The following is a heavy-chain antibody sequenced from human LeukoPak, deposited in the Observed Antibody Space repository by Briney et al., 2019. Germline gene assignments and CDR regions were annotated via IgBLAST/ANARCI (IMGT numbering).Heavy chain of an antibody. CDR3: ARSPRFLEWLLGPYYYGMDV. CDR1: GFTFSSYA. D-gene: IGHD3-3*01. CDR2: ISGSGGST. Sequence: GGSLRLSCAASGFTFSSYAMSWVRQAPGKGLEWVSAISGSGGSTYYADSVKGRFTISRDNSKNTLYLQMNSLRAEDTAVYYCARSPRFLEWLLGPYYYGMDVWGQGTTVTVSS. J-gene: IGHJ6*02. V-gene: IGHV3-23*01.